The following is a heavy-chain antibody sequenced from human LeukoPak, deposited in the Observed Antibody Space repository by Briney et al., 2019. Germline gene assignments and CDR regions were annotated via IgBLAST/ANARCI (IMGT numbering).Heavy chain of an antibody. Sequence: PGGSLRLSCTASGFTFGDYAMSWVRQAPGKGLEWVGFIRSKAYGGTTEYAASVKGRFTISRDDSKSIAYLQMNSLKTEDTAVYYCTRGGSSAWYLNILFYWGQGTLVAVSS. D-gene: IGHD6-19*01. CDR2: IRSKAYGGTT. J-gene: IGHJ4*02. V-gene: IGHV3-49*04. CDR1: GFTFGDYA. CDR3: TRGGSSAWYLNILFY.